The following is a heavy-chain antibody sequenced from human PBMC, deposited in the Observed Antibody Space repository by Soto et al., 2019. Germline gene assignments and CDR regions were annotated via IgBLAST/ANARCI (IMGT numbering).Heavy chain of an antibody. V-gene: IGHV6-1*01. CDR1: GDSVSSNSAA. CDR2: TYYRSKWYN. CDR3: ARDLGTEXNSSGWYVDYYYYGMDV. D-gene: IGHD6-19*01. J-gene: IGHJ6*01. Sequence: PSRSLSLTCAISGDSVSSNSAAWNWIRQSPSRGLEWLGRTYYRSKWYNDYAVSVKSRITINPDTSKNQFSLQLNSVTPEDTAVYYCARDLGTEXNSSGWYVDYYYYGMDVWGQGTTVTVSS.